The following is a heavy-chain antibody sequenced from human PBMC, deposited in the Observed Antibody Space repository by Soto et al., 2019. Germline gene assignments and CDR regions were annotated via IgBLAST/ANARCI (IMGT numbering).Heavy chain of an antibody. Sequence: SVKVSCKGSGGTFSSYAISWVRQAPGQGLEWMGGIIPIFGTANYAQKFQGRVTITADKSTSTAYMELSSLRSEDTAVYYCAGNPCGGYCYSGFYGMDVWGQGTTVTVS. J-gene: IGHJ6*02. CDR2: IIPIFGTA. D-gene: IGHD2-21*02. CDR1: GGTFSSYA. V-gene: IGHV1-69*06. CDR3: AGNPCGGYCYSGFYGMDV.